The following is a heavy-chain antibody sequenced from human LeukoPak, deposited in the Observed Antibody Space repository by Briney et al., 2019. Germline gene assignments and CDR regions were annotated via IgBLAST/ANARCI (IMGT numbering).Heavy chain of an antibody. J-gene: IGHJ4*02. CDR1: GFTFSNAW. CDR2: IKSKTDGGIT. CDR3: ARVVDGGYFDY. Sequence: GGSLRLSCAASGFTFSNAWMSWVRQAPGKGLEWVGRIKSKTDGGITDYAAPVKGRFTISRDNAKNSLYLQMNSLRAEDTAVYYCARVVDGGYFDYWGQGTLVTVSS. V-gene: IGHV3-15*01. D-gene: IGHD3-16*01.